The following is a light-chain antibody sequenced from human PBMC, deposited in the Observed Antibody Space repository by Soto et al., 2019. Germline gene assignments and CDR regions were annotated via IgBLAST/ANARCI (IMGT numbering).Light chain of an antibody. V-gene: IGLV1-44*01. CDR2: ITD. Sequence: QSALTQPPSASGTPGQRITISCSGSSSNIGDNPVNWYQHLPGAAPILLIYITDQRPSGVPDRFSGSKSGTSASLAISGLQPEDEADYYCAAWDDSLNAGFGTGTKVTV. CDR1: SSNIGDNP. CDR3: AAWDDSLNAG. J-gene: IGLJ1*01.